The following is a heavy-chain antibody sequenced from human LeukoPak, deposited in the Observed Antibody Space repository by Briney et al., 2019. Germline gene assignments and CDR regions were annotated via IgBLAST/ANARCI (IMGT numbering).Heavy chain of an antibody. CDR2: IYYSGST. V-gene: IGHV4-59*08. CDR1: GGSISSYY. Sequence: PSETLSLTCTVSGGSISSYYWSWIRQPPGKGLEWIGYIYYSGSTNYNPSLKSRVTISVDTPKNQFSLKLSSVTAADTAVYYCARSETVTTIGWFDPWGQGTLVTVSS. CDR3: ARSETVTTIGWFDP. J-gene: IGHJ5*02. D-gene: IGHD4-17*01.